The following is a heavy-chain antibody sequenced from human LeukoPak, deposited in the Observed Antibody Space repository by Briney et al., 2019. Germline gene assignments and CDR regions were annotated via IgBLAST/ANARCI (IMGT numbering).Heavy chain of an antibody. Sequence: SVKVSCKASGGTFSSYAISWVRQAPGQGLEWMGGIIPIFGTANYAQKFQGRVTITADESTSTAYMELSSLRSEDTAVYYCARDRLPAIAAAGTSFNWFDPWGQGTLVTVSS. CDR3: ARDRLPAIAAAGTSFNWFDP. D-gene: IGHD6-13*01. J-gene: IGHJ5*02. CDR1: GGTFSSYA. CDR2: IIPIFGTA. V-gene: IGHV1-69*13.